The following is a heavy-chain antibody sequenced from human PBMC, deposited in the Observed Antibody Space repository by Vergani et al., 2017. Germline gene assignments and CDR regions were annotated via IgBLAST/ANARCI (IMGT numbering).Heavy chain of an antibody. CDR2: IYYSGST. V-gene: IGHV4-39*01. J-gene: IGHJ5*02. Sequence: QVQLQESGPGLVKPSETLSLTCTVSGGSISSYYWGWIRQPPGKGLEWIGSIYYSGSTYYNPSLKSRVTISVDTSKNQFSLKLSSVTAADTAVYYCARLSLVNWFDPWGQGTLVTVSS. CDR1: GGSISSYY. CDR3: ARLSLVNWFDP.